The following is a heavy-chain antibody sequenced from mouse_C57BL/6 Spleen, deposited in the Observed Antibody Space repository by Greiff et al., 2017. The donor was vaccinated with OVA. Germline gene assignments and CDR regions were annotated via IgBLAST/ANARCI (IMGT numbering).Heavy chain of an antibody. CDR2: IRNKANNHAT. D-gene: IGHD2-4*01. J-gene: IGHJ3*01. CDR1: GFTFSDAW. CDR3: TSPIYYDYDRFAY. Sequence: DVKLVESGGGLVQPGGSMKLSCAASGFTFSDAWMDWVRQSPEKGLEWVAEIRNKANNHATYYAESVKGRFTISRDDSKSSVYLQMNSLRAEDTGIYYCTSPIYYDYDRFAYWGQGTLVTVSA. V-gene: IGHV6-6*01.